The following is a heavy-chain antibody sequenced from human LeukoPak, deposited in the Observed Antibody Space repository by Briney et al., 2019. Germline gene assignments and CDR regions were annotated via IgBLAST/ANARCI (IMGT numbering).Heavy chain of an antibody. CDR1: GFTFDDYA. CDR3: AKSPIAAAGHNWFDP. CDR2: ISWNSGSI. D-gene: IGHD6-13*01. J-gene: IGHJ5*02. V-gene: IGHV3-9*03. Sequence: GGSLRLSCAASGFTFDDYAMHWARQAPGKGLEWVSGISWNSGSIGYADSVKGRFTISRDNAKNSLYLQMNSLRAEDMALYYCAKSPIAAAGHNWFDPWGQGTLVTVSS.